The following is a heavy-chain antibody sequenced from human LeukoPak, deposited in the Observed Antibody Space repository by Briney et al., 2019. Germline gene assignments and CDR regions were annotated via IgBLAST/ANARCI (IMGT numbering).Heavy chain of an antibody. Sequence: GGSLRLSCAASGFTVSSNYMSWARQAPGKGLEWVSSISSSRSYIFYADSVKGRFTVSRDNAKNSLYLQMNSLRAEDTAIYYCARDYQYGYSTNWYHLAQIDYWGQGTLVTVSS. CDR2: ISSSRSYI. V-gene: IGHV3-21*01. J-gene: IGHJ4*02. D-gene: IGHD2/OR15-2a*01. CDR3: ARDYQYGYSTNWYHLAQIDY. CDR1: GFTVSSNY.